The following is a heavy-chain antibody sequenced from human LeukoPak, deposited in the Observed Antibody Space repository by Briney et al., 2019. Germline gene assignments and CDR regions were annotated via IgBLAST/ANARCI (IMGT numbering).Heavy chain of an antibody. J-gene: IGHJ5*02. CDR3: ATGEVGARGKYNWFDP. Sequence: ASVKVSCKASGYTFTSYAMHWVRQAPGQRLEWMGWINAGNGNTKYSQKFQGRVTITRDTSASTAYMELSSLRSEDTAVYYCATGEVGARGKYNWFDPWGQGTLVTVSS. CDR1: GYTFTSYA. D-gene: IGHD1-26*01. CDR2: INAGNGNT. V-gene: IGHV1-3*01.